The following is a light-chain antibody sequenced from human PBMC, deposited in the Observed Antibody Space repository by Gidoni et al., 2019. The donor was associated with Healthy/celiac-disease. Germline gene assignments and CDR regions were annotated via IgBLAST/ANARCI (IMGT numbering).Light chain of an antibody. CDR3: QQSYSKRT. CDR2: AAS. J-gene: IGKJ2*01. Sequence: DIQMTQSPSSLSASVGDRVTITCRASQSISSYLNWYQQKPGKAPKPLIYAASSLQSGVPSRFSGSGSGTDFTLTISSLQPEDFATYYCQQSYSKRTFGQGTKLEIK. V-gene: IGKV1-39*01. CDR1: QSISSY.